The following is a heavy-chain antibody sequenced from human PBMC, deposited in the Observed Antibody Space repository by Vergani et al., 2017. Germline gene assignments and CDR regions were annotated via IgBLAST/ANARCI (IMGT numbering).Heavy chain of an antibody. V-gene: IGHV4-61*02. D-gene: IGHD6-19*01. CDR3: ARDSSGWTGGAFDI. Sequence: QVQLQESGPGLVKPSQTLSLTCTVPGGSIRSGSYYWSWIRQPAGKGLEWIGRIYTSGSTNYNPSLKSRVTISVDTSKNQFSLKLSSVTAADTAVYYCARDSSGWTGGAFDIWGQGTMVTVSS. J-gene: IGHJ3*02. CDR2: IYTSGST. CDR1: GGSIRSGSYY.